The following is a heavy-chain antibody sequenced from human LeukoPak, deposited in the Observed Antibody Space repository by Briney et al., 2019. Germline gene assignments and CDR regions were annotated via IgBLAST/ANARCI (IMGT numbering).Heavy chain of an antibody. Sequence: GGSLRLSCVVSGFTFRSYAMSWVRQAPGKGREWVSAISGDGGSTFFADSVKGRFTISRDNSRNTMYLQMNLLRVEDTGVYYCATDGGGNRGGFDYWGQGTLVTVSS. V-gene: IGHV3-23*01. CDR3: ATDGGGNRGGFDY. D-gene: IGHD2-15*01. CDR1: GFTFRSYA. CDR2: ISGDGGST. J-gene: IGHJ4*02.